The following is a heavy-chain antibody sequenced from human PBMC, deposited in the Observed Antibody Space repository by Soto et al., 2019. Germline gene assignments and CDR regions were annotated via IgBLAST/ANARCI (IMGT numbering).Heavy chain of an antibody. Sequence: QVQVVESGGGVVQPGRSLRLSCAASGFVFSNYGMHWVRQAPGKGLEWVAVISNDGNDEYYIDSVKGRFTISRDNSKKTLYLPMHTLNTEDTALYCCAKDIHSGRIHSGADYWGQGNLVTVSS. V-gene: IGHV3-30*18. J-gene: IGHJ4*02. CDR2: ISNDGNDE. D-gene: IGHD1-26*01. CDR1: GFVFSNYG. CDR3: AKDIHSGRIHSGADY.